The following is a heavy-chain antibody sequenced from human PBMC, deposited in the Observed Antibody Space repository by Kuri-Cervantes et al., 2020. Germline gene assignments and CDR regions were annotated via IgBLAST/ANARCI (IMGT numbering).Heavy chain of an antibody. CDR2: ISSGATSI. J-gene: IGHJ4*02. D-gene: IGHD6-6*01. CDR3: VRTARGPDY. CDR1: GFRLSDYS. V-gene: IGHV3-48*01. Sequence: GESLKISCAASGFRLSDYSMNWVRRAPGKGLEWVSYISSGATSIYYADSVKGRFTISRDNAKNSLYLQMNSLRVEDTAVYYCVRTARGPDYWGQGTLVTVSS.